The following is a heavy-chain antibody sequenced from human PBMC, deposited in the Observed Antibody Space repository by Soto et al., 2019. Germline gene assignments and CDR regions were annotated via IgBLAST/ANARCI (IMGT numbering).Heavy chain of an antibody. J-gene: IGHJ4*02. CDR3: VREDGKVGTNSAFDY. V-gene: IGHV3-21*01. Sequence: GGSLRLSCASSGFTFSTYTMNWVRQAPGKGLEWVSSINGRGNYIYYAESVKGRFTISRDNAKNSLYLQMDRLRAEDTALYYCVREDGKVGTNSAFDYWGLGTLVTVSS. CDR2: INGRGNYI. CDR1: GFTFSTYT. D-gene: IGHD1-26*01.